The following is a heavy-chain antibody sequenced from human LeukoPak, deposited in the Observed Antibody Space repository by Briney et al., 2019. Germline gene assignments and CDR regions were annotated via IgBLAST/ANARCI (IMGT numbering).Heavy chain of an antibody. CDR1: GYTFTGYY. CDR3: ARDHYYDSSGHYYVFDY. V-gene: IGHV1-2*02. CDR2: INPNSGGT. Sequence: ASVKVSCKASGYTFTGYYMHWVRQAPGQGLEWMGWINPNSGGTNYAQKFQGRVTMTRDTSISTAYMELSRLRSDDTAVYYCARDHYYDSSGHYYVFDYWGQGTLVTVSS. J-gene: IGHJ4*02. D-gene: IGHD3-22*01.